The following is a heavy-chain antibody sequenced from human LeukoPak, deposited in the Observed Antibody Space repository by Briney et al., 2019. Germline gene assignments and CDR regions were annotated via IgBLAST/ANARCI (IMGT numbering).Heavy chain of an antibody. CDR3: TRHSSSGIVPAGREYFFDY. D-gene: IGHD2-2*01. V-gene: IGHV3-74*01. CDR2: INFDGSST. CDR1: GFTFSSYW. Sequence: PGGSLRLSCAASGFTFSSYWMHWVRQAPGMGLVWVSRINFDGSSTSYADSVKGRFTISRDDSKFMAYLHMNNLKAEDTAVYYCTRHSSSGIVPAGREYFFDYWGQGALVTVSS. J-gene: IGHJ4*02.